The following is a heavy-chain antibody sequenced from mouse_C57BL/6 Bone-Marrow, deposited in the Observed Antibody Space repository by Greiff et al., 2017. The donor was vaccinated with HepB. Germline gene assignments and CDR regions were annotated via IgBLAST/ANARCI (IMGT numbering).Heavy chain of an antibody. D-gene: IGHD2-2*01. CDR3: ARVLYYGYDDYYAMDY. V-gene: IGHV5-4*03. CDR2: ISDGGSYT. Sequence: DVKLVESGGGLVKPGGSLKLSCAASGFTFSSYAMSWVRQTPEKRLEWVATISDGGSYTYYPDNVKGRFTISRDNAKNNLYLQMSHLKSEDTAMYYCARVLYYGYDDYYAMDYWGQGTSVTVSS. CDR1: GFTFSSYA. J-gene: IGHJ4*01.